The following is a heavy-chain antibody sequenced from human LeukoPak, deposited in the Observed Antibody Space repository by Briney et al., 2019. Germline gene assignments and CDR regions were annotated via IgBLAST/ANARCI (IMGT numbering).Heavy chain of an antibody. CDR2: NHYSRST. CDR3: ARRASGSYPDYFDY. Sequence: SQTLSLPCTFSARSRPSYYSNWIRQPPAKGLEWVGYNHYSRSTNYNPSLKSRATISLDTSKNQVSLKLSSVIAADTAIYYCARRASGSYPDYFDYWGQGILVTVSS. CDR1: ARSRPSYY. J-gene: IGHJ4*02. V-gene: IGHV4-59*08. D-gene: IGHD1-26*01.